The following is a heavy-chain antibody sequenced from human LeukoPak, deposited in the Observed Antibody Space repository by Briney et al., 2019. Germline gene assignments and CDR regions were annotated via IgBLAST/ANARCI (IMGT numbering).Heavy chain of an antibody. V-gene: IGHV3-7*01. Sequence: PGGSLRLSCAASGFTFSSYWMSWVRQAPGKGLEWVANIKQDGSEKYYVDSVKGRFTISRDNAKNSLYLQMNSLRAEDTAVYYFATEVSLGPLWFGELLSRLYNWFDPWGQGTLVTVSS. CDR3: ATEVSLGPLWFGELLSRLYNWFDP. J-gene: IGHJ5*02. D-gene: IGHD3-10*01. CDR1: GFTFSSYW. CDR2: IKQDGSEK.